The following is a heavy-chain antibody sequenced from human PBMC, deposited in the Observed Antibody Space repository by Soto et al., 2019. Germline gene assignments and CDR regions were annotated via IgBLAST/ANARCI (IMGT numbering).Heavy chain of an antibody. CDR1: GYTFTSYY. CDR3: AIAAPPRRNYFDY. CDR2: INPSGGST. J-gene: IGHJ4*02. V-gene: IGHV1-46*01. Sequence: ASVKVSCKASGYTFTSYYMHWVRQAPGQGLEWMGIINPSGGSTSHAQKFQGRVTVTRDTSTSTVYMELSSLRSEDTAVYYCAIAAPPRRNYFDYWGQGTLVTVSS.